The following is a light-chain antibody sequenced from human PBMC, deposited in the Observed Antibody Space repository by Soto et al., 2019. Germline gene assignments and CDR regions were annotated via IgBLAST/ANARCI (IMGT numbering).Light chain of an antibody. J-gene: IGLJ2*01. CDR2: YDS. V-gene: IGLV3-21*04. CDR3: QVWDTSGDPVV. Sequence: SYVLTQPPSVSVAPGETATITCGGNNIGSKSVHWYQQKPGQAPVRVIYYDSDRPSGIPERFSGSNSGNTAALTISRVEAGDEADFYCQVWDTSGDPVVFGGGTKLTVL. CDR1: NIGSKS.